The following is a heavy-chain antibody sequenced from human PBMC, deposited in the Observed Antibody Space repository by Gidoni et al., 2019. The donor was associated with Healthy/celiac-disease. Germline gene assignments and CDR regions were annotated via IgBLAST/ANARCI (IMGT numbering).Heavy chain of an antibody. Sequence: QVQLQQWGAGLLKPSETLSLTCAVYGGSFSGYYWSWIRQPPGKGLEWIGEINHSGSTNYNPSLKSRVTISVDTSKNQFSLKLSSVTAADTAVYYCAAQGYSGSDYWGQGTLVTVSS. J-gene: IGHJ4*02. CDR1: GGSFSGYY. V-gene: IGHV4-34*01. CDR2: INHSGST. CDR3: AAQGYSGSDY. D-gene: IGHD3-10*01.